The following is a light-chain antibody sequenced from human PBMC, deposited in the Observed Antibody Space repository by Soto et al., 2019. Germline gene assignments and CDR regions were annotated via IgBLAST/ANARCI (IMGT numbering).Light chain of an antibody. Sequence: QSVLTQPPSVSAAPGQKVNISCYGSSSNIGNNYVSWSQQLPGTAPKLLIYDNNKRPSGIPDRFSGSKSGTSGTLDITGLQTGDEADYYCATWDGSLPAEVFGGGAKLTVL. CDR1: SSNIGNNY. CDR3: ATWDGSLPAEV. J-gene: IGLJ2*01. V-gene: IGLV1-51*01. CDR2: DNN.